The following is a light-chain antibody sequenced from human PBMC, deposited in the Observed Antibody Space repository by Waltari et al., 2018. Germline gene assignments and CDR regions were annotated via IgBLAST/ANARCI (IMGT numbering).Light chain of an antibody. CDR3: QNHERLPAM. Sequence: EIVLTQSPGTLSLSPGERATLSCRASQSIGRYLIWYQQKPGQAPRLLIYGASTRAAGIPDRFSGSGSGTDFSLTISRLEPEDFAVYYCQNHERLPAMFGRGTKVEIK. CDR2: GAS. CDR1: QSIGRY. J-gene: IGKJ1*01. V-gene: IGKV3-20*01.